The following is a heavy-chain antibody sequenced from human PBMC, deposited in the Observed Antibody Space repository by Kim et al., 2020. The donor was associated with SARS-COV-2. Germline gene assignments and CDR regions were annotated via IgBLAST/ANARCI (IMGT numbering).Heavy chain of an antibody. V-gene: IGHV7-4-1*02. CDR3: ARVTAAGDFDY. CDR2: INTKTGNP. J-gene: IGHJ4*02. D-gene: IGHD2-15*01. CDR1: GYTFTTYA. Sequence: ASVKVSCKASGYTFTTYAMNWVRQAPGQGLEWMGWINTKTGNPTYAQAFTGRFVFFLDTSVSTAYLQISSLRVEDTAVYYCARVTAAGDFDYWGQGTLVTVSS.